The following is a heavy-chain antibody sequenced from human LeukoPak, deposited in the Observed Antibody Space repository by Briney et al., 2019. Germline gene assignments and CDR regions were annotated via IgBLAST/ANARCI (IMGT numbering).Heavy chain of an antibody. Sequence: GASVKVSCKASGGTFSSYAISWVRQAPGRGLEWMGGIIPIFGTANYAQKFQGRVTITADESTSTAYMELSSLRSEDTAVYYCARETESDPSGTTPRRHMDVWGKGTTVTVSS. CDR3: ARETESDPSGTTPRRHMDV. CDR2: IIPIFGTA. D-gene: IGHD1-7*01. V-gene: IGHV1-69*13. CDR1: GGTFSSYA. J-gene: IGHJ6*03.